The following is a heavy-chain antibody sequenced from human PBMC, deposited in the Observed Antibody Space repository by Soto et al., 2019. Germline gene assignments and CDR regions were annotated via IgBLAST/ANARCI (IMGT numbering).Heavy chain of an antibody. D-gene: IGHD5-12*01. CDR3: AVGSVDIVPTGMKPFDP. CDR2: IIPIFGTA. CDR1: GGTFSNYA. Sequence: QVQLVQSGAEVKKPGSAVKVSCKASGGTFSNYAISWVRQAPGQGLEWMGGIIPIFGTANYAQKFQGRVTITGDESTSKAYMEPSSLRSENTAIYYCAVGSVDIVPTGMKPFDPWGQGTLVTVSS. V-gene: IGHV1-69*12. J-gene: IGHJ5*02.